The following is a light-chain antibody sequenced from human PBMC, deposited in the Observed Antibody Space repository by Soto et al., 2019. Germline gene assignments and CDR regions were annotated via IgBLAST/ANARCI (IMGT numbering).Light chain of an antibody. CDR3: QQYVGSPPMYT. V-gene: IGKV3-20*01. CDR1: QSVSSSS. Sequence: EIVLTQSPGTLSLSPGERATLSCRASQSVSSSSLAWYQQKPGQAPRLLIYAASSRASGIPGRFSGSGSGTDFTLTISRLEPEDLAVYYCQQYVGSPPMYTFGQGTKLEIK. J-gene: IGKJ2*01. CDR2: AAS.